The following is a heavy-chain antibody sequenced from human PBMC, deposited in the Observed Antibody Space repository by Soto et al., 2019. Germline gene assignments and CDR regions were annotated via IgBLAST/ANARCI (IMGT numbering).Heavy chain of an antibody. Sequence: DVQLVESGGGLVQPGGSLRLSCAAFGLTVSGKKYLAWVRKAPERGLEWVSALYDVDGTYYADSVKGRFTTFGDISKTIVYFQLLHLNPDDTDVYDCESWHLRENAFDIWGQGTAVTVSS. CDR1: GLTVSGKKY. CDR3: ESWHLRENAFDI. J-gene: IGHJ3*02. D-gene: IGHD4-17*01. V-gene: IGHV3-53*01. CDR2: LYDVDGT.